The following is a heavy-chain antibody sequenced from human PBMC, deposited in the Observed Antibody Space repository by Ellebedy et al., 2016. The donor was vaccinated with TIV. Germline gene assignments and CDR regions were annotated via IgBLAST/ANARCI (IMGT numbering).Heavy chain of an antibody. CDR3: ARGGGGWFDP. CDR1: GFTFSSYA. V-gene: IGHV3-23*01. CDR2: ISGSGGST. J-gene: IGHJ5*02. D-gene: IGHD3-10*01. Sequence: GGSLRLSXAASGFTFSSYAMSWVRQAPGKGLEWVSAISGSGGSTYYADSVKGRFTISRDNSKNTLYLQMNSLRAEDTAVYYCARGGGGWFDPWGQGTLVTVSS.